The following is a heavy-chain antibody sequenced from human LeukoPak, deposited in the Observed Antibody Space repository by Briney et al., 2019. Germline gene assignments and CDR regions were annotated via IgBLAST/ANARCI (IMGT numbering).Heavy chain of an antibody. CDR1: GFTFSSYG. D-gene: IGHD2-2*02. CDR3: ADPPTLGYCSSTSCYTEGDAFDI. Sequence: PGGSLRLSCAASGFTFSSYGMHWVRQAPGKGLEWVAFIRYDGSNKYYADSVKGRFTISRDNSKNTLYLQMNSLRAEDTAVYYCADPPTLGYCSSTSCYTEGDAFDIWGQGTMVTVSS. CDR2: IRYDGSNK. J-gene: IGHJ3*02. V-gene: IGHV3-30*02.